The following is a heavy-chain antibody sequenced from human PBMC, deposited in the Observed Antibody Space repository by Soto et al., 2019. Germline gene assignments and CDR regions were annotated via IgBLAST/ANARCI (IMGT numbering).Heavy chain of an antibody. CDR3: AREHRPSGSGYDILTGYFAPPYWYFDL. V-gene: IGHV3-33*01. Sequence: QVQLVESGGGVVQPGRSLRLSCAASGFTFSSYGMHWVRQAPGKGLEWVAVIWYDGSNKYYADSVKGRFTISRDNSKNTMSLRXXDXRXXETAVYYWAREHRPSGSGYDILTGYFAPPYWYFDLWGRGSLVTVSS. D-gene: IGHD3-9*01. J-gene: IGHJ2*01. CDR2: IWYDGSNK. CDR1: GFTFSSYG.